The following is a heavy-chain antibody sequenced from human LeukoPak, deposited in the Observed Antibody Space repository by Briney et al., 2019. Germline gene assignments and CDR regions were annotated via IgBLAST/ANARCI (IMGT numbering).Heavy chain of an antibody. D-gene: IGHD1-26*01. CDR1: GFTFGSSW. Sequence: GGSLRLSCAASGFTFGSSWMHWVRQAPGKGLVWVSRINGDGSSTNYADSVRGRFTISRDNAKNTLYLQMNSLRAEDTAMYHCARDPYSGTGFWGQGTLVTVSS. CDR3: ARDPYSGTGF. CDR2: INGDGSST. J-gene: IGHJ4*02. V-gene: IGHV3-74*01.